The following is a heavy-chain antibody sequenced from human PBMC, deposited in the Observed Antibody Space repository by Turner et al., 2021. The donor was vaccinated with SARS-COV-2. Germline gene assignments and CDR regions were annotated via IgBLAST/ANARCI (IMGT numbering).Heavy chain of an antibody. Sequence: QVQLVESGGGVVQPGSSLRLSCAASGFTFRSYGMHWVRQAPGKGLEWVEIIWYDGSNKYYADSVKGRFTISRDNSKNTLYLQMNSLRAEDTAVYYCAREHPPSSWQTYYFDFWGQGTLVTVSS. D-gene: IGHD6-13*01. CDR2: IWYDGSNK. CDR1: GFTFRSYG. CDR3: AREHPPSSWQTYYFDF. V-gene: IGHV3-33*01. J-gene: IGHJ4*02.